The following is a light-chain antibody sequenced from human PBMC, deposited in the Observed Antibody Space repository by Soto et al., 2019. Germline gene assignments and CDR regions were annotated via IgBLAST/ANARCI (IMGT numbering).Light chain of an antibody. CDR3: QQYAGPPTT. CDR2: GAS. CDR1: QSVTSSY. J-gene: IGKJ1*01. V-gene: IGKV3-20*01. Sequence: ETVLTQSPGTLSLSPWERATLSCRASQSVTSSYLAWYQQKPGQAPRLLLYGASNRASGIPDRFAGSGSGTDFTLTISRLEPEDFAVYFCQQYAGPPTTFGQGTKVDIK.